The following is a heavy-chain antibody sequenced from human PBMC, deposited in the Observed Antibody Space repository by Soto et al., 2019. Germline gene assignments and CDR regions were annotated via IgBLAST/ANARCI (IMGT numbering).Heavy chain of an antibody. CDR1: GFTFSNYA. J-gene: IGHJ4*02. Sequence: GGSLRLSCAASGFTFSNYAMSWVRQAPGKGLEWVSYISSSSSTIYYADSVKGRFTISRDNAKNSLYLQMNSLRAEDTAVYYCVRASHFYYTNWGQGTLVTVSS. CDR3: VRASHFYYTN. V-gene: IGHV3-48*01. CDR2: ISSSSSTI. D-gene: IGHD3-3*01.